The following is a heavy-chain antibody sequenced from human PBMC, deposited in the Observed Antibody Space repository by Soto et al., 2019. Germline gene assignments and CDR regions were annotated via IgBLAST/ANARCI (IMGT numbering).Heavy chain of an antibody. CDR3: ARGGYCSSTSCHSDYYGMDV. Sequence: GGSLRLSCAASGFTFSEHYMDWVRQAPGKGLEWVGRIRNKANSYTTEYAASVKGRFTISRDDSKNSLYLQMNSLKTEDTAVYYCARGGYCSSTSCHSDYYGMDVWGQGTTVTVSS. CDR1: GFTFSEHY. CDR2: IRNKANSYTT. V-gene: IGHV3-72*01. D-gene: IGHD2-2*01. J-gene: IGHJ6*02.